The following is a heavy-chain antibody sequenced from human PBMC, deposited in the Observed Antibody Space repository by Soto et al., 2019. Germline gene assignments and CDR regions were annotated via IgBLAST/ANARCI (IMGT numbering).Heavy chain of an antibody. D-gene: IGHD5-18*01. CDR3: ACGYSYGYDNYYYYGMDV. J-gene: IGHJ6*02. V-gene: IGHV4-39*01. CDR2: IYYSGST. Sequence: SETLSLTCTVSGGSISSSSYYWGWIRQPPGKGLEWIGSIYYSGSTYYNPSLKSRVTISVDTSKNQFSLKLSSVTAADTAVYYCACGYSYGYDNYYYYGMDVWGQGTTVTVSS. CDR1: GGSISSSSYY.